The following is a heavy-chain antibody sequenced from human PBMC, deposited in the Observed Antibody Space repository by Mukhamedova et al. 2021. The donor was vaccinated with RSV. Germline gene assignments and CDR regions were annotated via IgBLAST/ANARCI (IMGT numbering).Heavy chain of an antibody. V-gene: IGHV4-30-2*04. CDR3: ARDPPYYYGSGSAYDAFDI. J-gene: IGHJ3*02. Sequence: STYYNPSLKSRVTISVDTSKNQFSLKLSSVTAADTAVYYCARDPPYYYGSGSAYDAFDIWGQGTMVTVSS. D-gene: IGHD3-10*01. CDR2: ST.